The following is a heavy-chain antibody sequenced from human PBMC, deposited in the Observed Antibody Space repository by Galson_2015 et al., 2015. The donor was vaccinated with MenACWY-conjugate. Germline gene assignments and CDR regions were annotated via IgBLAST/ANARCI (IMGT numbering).Heavy chain of an antibody. D-gene: IGHD6-13*01. CDR2: IYSGGYT. V-gene: IGHV3-53*01. CDR3: ARQIQQLATPFRDFDL. J-gene: IGHJ2*01. Sequence: SLRLSCAASGFTVSSNYMSWVRQAPGKGLEWVSIIYSGGYTYYADSVKGRFTISRDNSKNTLYLQMNNLRAEDTAVYYCARQIQQLATPFRDFDLWGRGSLVTGSS. CDR1: GFTVSSNY.